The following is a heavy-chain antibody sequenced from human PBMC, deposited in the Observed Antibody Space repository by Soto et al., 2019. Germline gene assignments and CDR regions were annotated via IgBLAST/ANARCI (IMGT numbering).Heavy chain of an antibody. J-gene: IGHJ4*02. D-gene: IGHD6-13*01. CDR1: GFTFSSYA. CDR3: AKEGGSSRHFDS. CDR2: ISGSGGST. Sequence: EVQLLESGGGLVQPGGSLRLSCAASGFTFSSYAMSWVRQAPGKGLEWVSAISGSGGSTYYADFVKGRFTISRDNSKNTLYPQMNSLTPEETAEYYCAKEGGSSRHFDSWGQGTLVTVSS. V-gene: IGHV3-23*01.